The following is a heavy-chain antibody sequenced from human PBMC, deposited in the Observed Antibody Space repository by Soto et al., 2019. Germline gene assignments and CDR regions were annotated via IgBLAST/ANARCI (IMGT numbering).Heavy chain of an antibody. Sequence: PSETLSLTCTVSGGSISSGDYYWSWIRQPPGKGLEWIGYIYYSGSTYYNPSLKSRGTISVDTSKNQFSLKLSSVTAADTAVYYCARDRGRTYYDFWSGPLYYYYGMDVWGQGTTVTVSS. CDR1: GGSISSGDYY. CDR2: IYYSGST. CDR3: ARDRGRTYYDFWSGPLYYYYGMDV. V-gene: IGHV4-30-4*01. D-gene: IGHD3-3*01. J-gene: IGHJ6*02.